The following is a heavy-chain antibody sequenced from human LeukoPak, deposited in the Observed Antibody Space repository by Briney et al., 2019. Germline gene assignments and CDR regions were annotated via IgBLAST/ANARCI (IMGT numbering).Heavy chain of an antibody. J-gene: IGHJ3*02. CDR1: GGSISSYY. Sequence: PETLSLTCTVSGGSISSYYWNWIRQLPGMGLEWIGYIYSTGSTNYNPSLRGRVIISLDTSKNQFSLELSSVTAADTALYYCARRSVVTAINFDTFDIWGQGTMVTVSS. V-gene: IGHV4-59*08. CDR2: IYSTGST. D-gene: IGHD2-21*02. CDR3: ARRSVVTAINFDTFDI.